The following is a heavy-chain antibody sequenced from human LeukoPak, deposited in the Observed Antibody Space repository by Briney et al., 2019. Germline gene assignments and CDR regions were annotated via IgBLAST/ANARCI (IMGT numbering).Heavy chain of an antibody. Sequence: PSETLSLTCTVSGGSISSSSYYWGWIRQPPGKGLEWIGSIYYSGSTYYNPSLKSRVTISVDTSKNQFSLKLSSVTAADTAVYYCARRVVVTAIGWYFDLWGRGTLVTVSS. CDR1: GGSISSSSYY. CDR2: IYYSGST. V-gene: IGHV4-39*01. CDR3: ARRVVVTAIGWYFDL. J-gene: IGHJ2*01. D-gene: IGHD2-21*02.